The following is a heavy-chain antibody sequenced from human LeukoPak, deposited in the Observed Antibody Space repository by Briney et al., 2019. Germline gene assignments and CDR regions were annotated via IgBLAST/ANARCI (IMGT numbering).Heavy chain of an antibody. V-gene: IGHV4-4*02. CDR2: IYHSGST. J-gene: IGHJ6*02. D-gene: IGHD4-11*01. CDR1: GGSISSSNW. CDR3: ARTDDYRYYYYYGMDV. Sequence: PSGILSLTCAVSGGSISSSNWWSWVRQPPGKGLEWIGEIYHSGSTNYNPSLKSRVTISVDKSKNQFSLKLSSVTAADTAVYYCARTDDYRYYYYYGMDVWGQGTTVTVSS.